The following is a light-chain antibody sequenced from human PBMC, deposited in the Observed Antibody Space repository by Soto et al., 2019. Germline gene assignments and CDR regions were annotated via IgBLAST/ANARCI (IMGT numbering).Light chain of an antibody. CDR2: AAS. CDR1: QGISHH. V-gene: IGKV1-27*01. CDR3: QNYNSPPHN. Sequence: DIQMTQSPSSLSSSVGDRVTITCRASQGISHHFAWYQQKPGQVPKLLLYAASTLQSGVPSRFSCRGCGTYFTLTISCLLPEDVVSYYCQNYNSPPHNLGQGNQLDIK. J-gene: IGKJ2*01.